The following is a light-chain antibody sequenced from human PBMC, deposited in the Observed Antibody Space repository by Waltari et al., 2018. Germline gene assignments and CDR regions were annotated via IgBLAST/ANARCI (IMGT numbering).Light chain of an antibody. J-gene: IGKJ1*01. CDR1: QGIATW. CDR2: PAS. CDR3: QQANSIPCT. V-gene: IGKV1-12*01. Sequence: DIQMTQSPSFVSASVGDRVTITCRASQGIATWVAWYQQKPGQAPKLLIYPASTLQSGVPSRFSGSGSGTDFTLTITSLQPEDFATYYCQQANSIPCTFGQGTKVEIK.